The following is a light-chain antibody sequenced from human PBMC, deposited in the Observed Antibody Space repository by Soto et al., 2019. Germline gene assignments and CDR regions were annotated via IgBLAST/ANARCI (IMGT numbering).Light chain of an antibody. V-gene: IGKV1-5*03. CDR1: QRISTW. CDR3: QQYYSYPRT. Sequence: DIQMPQSPSTLSASVGDGVTITCRASQRISTWLAWYQQKPGKAPKLLIYKASSLESGVPSRFSGSGSGTEFTLTISSLQPEDFAAYYCQQYYSYPRTFGHGTKVDIK. CDR2: KAS. J-gene: IGKJ1*01.